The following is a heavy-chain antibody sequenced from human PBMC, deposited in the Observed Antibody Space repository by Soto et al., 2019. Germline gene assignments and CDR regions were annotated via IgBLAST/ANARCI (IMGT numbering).Heavy chain of an antibody. CDR3: AKGSALSSSCFLAERFLDP. J-gene: IGHJ5*01. D-gene: IGHD6-13*01. V-gene: IGHV1-46*01. CDR2: INPSSGCT. CDR1: GYTFTTYS. Sequence: ASVKVSCKASGYTFTTYSIPWVRQAPGQGLEWMGMINPSSGCTNYAQKFQGRVTMTRDTSTSTVYMELSSLTSDDTAVFYCAKGSALSSSCFLAERFLDPWGQGTLVTVSS.